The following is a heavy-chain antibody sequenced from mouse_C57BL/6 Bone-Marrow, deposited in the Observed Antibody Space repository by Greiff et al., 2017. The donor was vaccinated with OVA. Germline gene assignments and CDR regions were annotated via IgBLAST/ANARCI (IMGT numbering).Heavy chain of an antibody. Sequence: VQLQQSGAELVRPGTSVKMSCKASGYTFTNYWIGWAKQRPGHGLEWIGDIYPGGGYTNSNEKFKGKATLTADKSSSTAYMQFSSLTSEDSAIYYCARLEYYGSSYAMDYWGQGTSVTGSS. CDR3: ARLEYYGSSYAMDY. CDR2: IYPGGGYT. CDR1: GYTFTNYW. J-gene: IGHJ4*01. V-gene: IGHV1-63*01. D-gene: IGHD1-1*01.